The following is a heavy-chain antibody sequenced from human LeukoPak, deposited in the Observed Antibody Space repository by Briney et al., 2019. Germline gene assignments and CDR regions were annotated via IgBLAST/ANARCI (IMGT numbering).Heavy chain of an antibody. J-gene: IGHJ4*02. CDR3: AKDWNYYGSGSYYDSWGY. V-gene: IGHV3-23*01. D-gene: IGHD3-10*01. CDR1: GFTISDYG. CDR2: ISSSGGTT. Sequence: LSAGTLRLSCAASGFTISDYGMSWVRQAPGKGLEWISSISSSGGTTYYADSVKGRFTISRDNSKNTLFLQVNSLRPEDTAIYYCAKDWNYYGSGSYYDSWGYWGQGTLVTVSS.